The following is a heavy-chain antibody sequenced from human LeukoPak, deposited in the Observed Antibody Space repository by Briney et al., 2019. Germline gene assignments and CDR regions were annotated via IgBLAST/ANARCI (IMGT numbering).Heavy chain of an antibody. Sequence: GGSLRLSCAASGFTFSDFYMSWVRQAPGKGLEWVANVNKDGSEEKYVDSVKGRFTISRDNAKNSLYLQMSSLRADDTAVYYCARWPHCQDFWGRGTRVTVSS. CDR1: GFTFSDFY. V-gene: IGHV3-7*03. CDR2: VNKDGSEE. J-gene: IGHJ4*02. CDR3: ARWPHCQDF.